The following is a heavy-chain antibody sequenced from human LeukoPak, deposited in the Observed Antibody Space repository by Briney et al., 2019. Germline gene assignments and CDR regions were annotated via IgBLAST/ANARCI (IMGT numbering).Heavy chain of an antibody. J-gene: IGHJ6*02. D-gene: IGHD2-15*01. V-gene: IGHV3-30-3*01. Sequence: GGSLRLSCAASGFTFSSYAMHWVRQAPGRGLEWVAVISYDGSNKYYADSVKGRFTISRDNSKNTLYLQMNSLRAEDTAVYYCAREEGCSGGSCYSRFLGMDVWGQGTTVTVSS. CDR2: ISYDGSNK. CDR3: AREEGCSGGSCYSRFLGMDV. CDR1: GFTFSSYA.